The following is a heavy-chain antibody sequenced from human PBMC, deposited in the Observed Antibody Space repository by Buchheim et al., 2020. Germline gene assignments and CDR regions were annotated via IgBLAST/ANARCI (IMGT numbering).Heavy chain of an antibody. CDR1: GGSVSSASYY. V-gene: IGHV4-61*01. Sequence: QVQLQESGPGLVKPSETLSLTCTVSGGSVSSASYYWSWIRQPPGKGLEWIGYIYYSGNTNYNPSLKIRVTISVDTSKNQFSLKLSSVTAADTAVYYCARRRFGDVFDYWGQGTL. J-gene: IGHJ4*02. D-gene: IGHD3-10*01. CDR3: ARRRFGDVFDY. CDR2: IYYSGNT.